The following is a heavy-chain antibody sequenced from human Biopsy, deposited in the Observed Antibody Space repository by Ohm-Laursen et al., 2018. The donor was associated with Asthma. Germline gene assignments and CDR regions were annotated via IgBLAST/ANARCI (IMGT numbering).Heavy chain of an antibody. CDR1: GFTFGDYC. CDR2: ISSSSSTI. J-gene: IGHJ4*02. D-gene: IGHD5-18*01. CDR3: ARFKRGYSYGYAGVFDY. Sequence: GSLRLSCAASGFTFGDYCMSWVRQVPGKGLEWVSYISSSSSTIYYADSVKGRFTISRDNAKNSLYLQMNSLRDEDTAVYYCARFKRGYSYGYAGVFDYWGQGTLVTVSS. V-gene: IGHV3-48*02.